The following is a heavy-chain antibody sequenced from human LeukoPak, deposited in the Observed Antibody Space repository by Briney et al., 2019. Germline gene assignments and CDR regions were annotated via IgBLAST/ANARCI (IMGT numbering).Heavy chain of an antibody. CDR3: ARDIVVVPAAKSWFDP. D-gene: IGHD2-2*01. J-gene: IGHJ5*02. CDR2: INSDGSST. Sequence: GGSLRLSCAASGFTFSSYWMHWVRQAPGKGLVWVSLINSDGSSTSYADSVKGRFTISRDNAKNTLYLQMNSLRAEDTAVYYCARDIVVVPAAKSWFDPWGQGTLVTVSS. CDR1: GFTFSSYW. V-gene: IGHV3-74*01.